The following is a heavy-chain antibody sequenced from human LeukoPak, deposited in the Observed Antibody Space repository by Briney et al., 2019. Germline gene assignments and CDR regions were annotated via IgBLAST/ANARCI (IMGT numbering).Heavy chain of an antibody. Sequence: HPGGSLRLSCAASGFTFSSYLMSWVRQAPGKGLEWVANIKQDGSEKYYVDSVKGRFTISRDNAKNSLYLQMNSLRAEDTAVYYCARDLGRHSCNDYWGQGTLVTVSS. D-gene: IGHD3/OR15-3a*01. CDR1: GFTFSSYL. CDR3: ARDLGRHSCNDY. CDR2: IKQDGSEK. V-gene: IGHV3-7*01. J-gene: IGHJ4*02.